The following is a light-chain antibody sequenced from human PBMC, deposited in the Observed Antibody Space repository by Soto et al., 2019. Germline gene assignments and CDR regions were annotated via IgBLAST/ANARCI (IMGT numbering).Light chain of an antibody. CDR3: YQRSNWPPP. V-gene: IGKV3-11*01. Sequence: SPSALSVTQGERATLSCRASQSINTYLAWYQQKPGQAPRLLIYDASNRATGIPVRFSGSGSGTDFTLTISSLEPEDFAVYYCYQRSNWPPPFGGGSKVDIK. CDR1: QSINTY. CDR2: DAS. J-gene: IGKJ4*01.